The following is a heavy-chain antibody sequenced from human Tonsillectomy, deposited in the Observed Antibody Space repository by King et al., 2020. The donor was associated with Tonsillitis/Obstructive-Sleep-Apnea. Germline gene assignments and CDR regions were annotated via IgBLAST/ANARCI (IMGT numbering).Heavy chain of an antibody. CDR1: GYSFTSYF. Sequence: LVQSGAEVKKPGESLRISCKGSGYSFTSYFISWVRQMPGKGLEWMGRIDPSDSYTNYSPSFQGHVTISADKSISAAYLQWSSLKASDTAMYYCARDNWYYYYMDVWGKGTTVTVSS. CDR2: IDPSDSYT. J-gene: IGHJ6*03. D-gene: IGHD1-20*01. V-gene: IGHV5-10-1*01. CDR3: ARDNWYYYYMDV.